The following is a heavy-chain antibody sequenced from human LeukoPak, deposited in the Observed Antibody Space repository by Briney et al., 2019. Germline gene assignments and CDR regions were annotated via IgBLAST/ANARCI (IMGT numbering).Heavy chain of an antibody. Sequence: ASVTVSCKASGYTFTSYGISWGRQAPGQGLEWMGWISAYNGNTNYAQKLQGRVTMTTDTSTRTAYMELRSLRSDDTAVYYCARDPDIVLMVYADPRYYYYYMDVWGKGTTVTVSS. D-gene: IGHD2-8*01. CDR1: GYTFTSYG. CDR3: ARDPDIVLMVYADPRYYYYYMDV. CDR2: ISAYNGNT. V-gene: IGHV1-18*01. J-gene: IGHJ6*03.